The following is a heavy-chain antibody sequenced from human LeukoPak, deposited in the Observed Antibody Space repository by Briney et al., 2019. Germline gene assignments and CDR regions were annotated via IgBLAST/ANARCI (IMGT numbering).Heavy chain of an antibody. CDR1: GGTFSSYA. Sequence: ASVKVSCKASGGTFSSYAISWVRQAPGQGLEWMGRIIPILGIANYAQKFQGRVTITTDKSTSTAYMELSSLRSEDTAVYYCARQLSKQLDFDYWGQGTLVTVSS. D-gene: IGHD6-13*01. V-gene: IGHV1-69*04. CDR2: IIPILGIA. CDR3: ARQLSKQLDFDY. J-gene: IGHJ4*02.